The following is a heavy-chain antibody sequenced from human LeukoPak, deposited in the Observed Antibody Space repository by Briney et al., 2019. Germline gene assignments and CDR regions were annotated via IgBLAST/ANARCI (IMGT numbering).Heavy chain of an antibody. Sequence: GASVKVSCKASGYTFARYGISWVRQAPGQGLEGMGWISSDNGNTNYAQKFHGRVTLTTDTSTRTAYMELRSLRSGDTAVYYCARDHVIVAADSDYWGQGTLVSVSS. J-gene: IGHJ4*02. D-gene: IGHD2-15*01. V-gene: IGHV1-18*01. CDR3: ARDHVIVAADSDY. CDR1: GYTFARYG. CDR2: ISSDNGNT.